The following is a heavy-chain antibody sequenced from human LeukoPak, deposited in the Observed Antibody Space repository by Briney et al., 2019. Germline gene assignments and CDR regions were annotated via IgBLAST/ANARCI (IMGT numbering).Heavy chain of an antibody. V-gene: IGHV5-51*01. D-gene: IGHD6-19*01. CDR3: ACSGAVAGTYADY. Sequence: GGPLKISGKGFEYSFTSSWIGGAGQMPGKGLDGMGIIYPGDSETRYSPSFQGQITISADKSISTAYLQWSSLKASDTAMYYCACSGAVAGTYADYWGQGTLVTVSS. J-gene: IGHJ4*02. CDR2: IYPGDSET. CDR1: EYSFTSSW.